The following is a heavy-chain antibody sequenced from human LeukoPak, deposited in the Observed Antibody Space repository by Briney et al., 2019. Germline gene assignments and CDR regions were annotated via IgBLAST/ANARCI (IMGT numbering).Heavy chain of an antibody. J-gene: IGHJ4*02. CDR2: ISYDGSNK. CDR1: GFTFSSYA. D-gene: IGHD6-19*01. Sequence: PGRSLRLSCAASGFTFSSYAMHWVRQAPGKGLEWVAVISYDGSNKYYADSVKGRFTISRDNAKNSLYLQMNSLRVEDTAVYYCARGLYSSAWSPFDYWGQGTLVTVSS. CDR3: ARGLYSSAWSPFDY. V-gene: IGHV3-30-3*01.